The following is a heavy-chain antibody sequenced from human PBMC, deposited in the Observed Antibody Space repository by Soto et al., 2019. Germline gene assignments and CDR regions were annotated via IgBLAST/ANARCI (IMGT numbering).Heavy chain of an antibody. J-gene: IGHJ4*02. D-gene: IGHD3-10*01. CDR2: IWYDGSNK. Sequence: QVQLVESGGGVVQPGRSLRLSCAASGFTFSSYGMHWVRQAPGKGLEWVAVIWYDGSNKDYADSVNGRFTISRDNSKNTLYLQMNSLRAEETAVYYCARDGGRQSGSRGVITPIDYWGQGTMVTVSS. CDR1: GFTFSSYG. CDR3: ARDGGRQSGSRGVITPIDY. V-gene: IGHV3-33*01.